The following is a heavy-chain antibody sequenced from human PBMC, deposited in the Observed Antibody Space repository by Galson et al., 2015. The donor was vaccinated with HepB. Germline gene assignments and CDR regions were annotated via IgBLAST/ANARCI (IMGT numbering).Heavy chain of an antibody. CDR1: GFTFSSCA. D-gene: IGHD1-14*01. CDR2: ISYDGGNQ. V-gene: IGHV3-30*18. CDR3: TKDRNRVTTEDLDY. Sequence: SLRLSCAASGFTFSSCAMHWVRQAPGKGLEWVAVISYDGGNQYYADSVKGRFSISRDNSKNTLYLQMNSLRAEDTAVYYCTKDRNRVTTEDLDYWGQGTLVTVSS. J-gene: IGHJ4*02.